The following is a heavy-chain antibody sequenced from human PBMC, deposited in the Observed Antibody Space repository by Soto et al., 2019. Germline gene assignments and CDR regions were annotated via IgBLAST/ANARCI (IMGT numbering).Heavy chain of an antibody. CDR3: AKETIEVGGPNYFDY. V-gene: IGHV3-30*18. Sequence: QVQLVESGGGVVQPGRSLRLLCEGSGFTFSRYGMHWVRQAPGMGLEWVAVVSHDGLAQNYGDSVMGRFTISRDNSQNTLYLQMNSLRTEDTAIYYCAKETIEVGGPNYFDYWGQGALVTVSS. D-gene: IGHD6-19*01. CDR1: GFTFSRYG. CDR2: VSHDGLAQ. J-gene: IGHJ4*02.